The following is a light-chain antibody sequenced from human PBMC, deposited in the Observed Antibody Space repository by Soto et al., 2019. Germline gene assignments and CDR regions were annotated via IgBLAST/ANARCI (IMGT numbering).Light chain of an antibody. J-gene: IGKJ3*01. CDR3: QQRTNWPRSFT. Sequence: EIVLTQSPATLSLSPGERATLSCRASQSVSSYLAWYQQKPGQAPRLLIYDTSKRATGIPARFSGSGSGTDFTLTISRLEPEDFAGYYCQQRTNWPRSFTFGPGTQVDIK. V-gene: IGKV3-11*01. CDR2: DTS. CDR1: QSVSSY.